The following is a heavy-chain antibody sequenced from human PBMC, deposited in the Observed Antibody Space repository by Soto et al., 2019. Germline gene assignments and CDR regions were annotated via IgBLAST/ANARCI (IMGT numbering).Heavy chain of an antibody. CDR2: IYHGGRT. CDR1: GESVNSYYY. D-gene: IGHD1-20*01. V-gene: IGHV4-34*01. Sequence: SETLSLTCAVYGESVNSYYYWTWIRQSPGKGLEWIGEIYHGGRTNYNPSLKSRVTISEDTSKNQFSLKMNSVTAADTAVYYGARGRWSIRFDHWGQGSLVTVSS. J-gene: IGHJ4*02. CDR3: ARGRWSIRFDH.